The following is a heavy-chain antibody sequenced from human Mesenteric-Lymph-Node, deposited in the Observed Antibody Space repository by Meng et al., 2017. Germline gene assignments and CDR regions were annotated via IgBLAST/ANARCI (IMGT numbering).Heavy chain of an antibody. J-gene: IGHJ4*02. CDR1: GFSIRSGYY. CDR2: ISGGGDNT. D-gene: IGHD6-19*01. CDR3: ARMRSIAVAINVDY. V-gene: IGHV3-23*01. Sequence: ETLSLTCSVSGFSIRSGYYWGWIRQPPGKGLEWVSIISGGGDNTYYADSVKGRFTISRDNSKNTLHLQMNSLRAEDTAVYYCARMRSIAVAINVDYWGQGTLVTVSS.